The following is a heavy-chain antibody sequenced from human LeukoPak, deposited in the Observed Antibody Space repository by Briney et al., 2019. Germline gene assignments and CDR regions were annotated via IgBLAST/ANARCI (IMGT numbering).Heavy chain of an antibody. V-gene: IGHV4-59*11. J-gene: IGHJ4*02. CDR2: IYYSGST. D-gene: IGHD4-11*01. CDR1: GGSISSRY. Sequence: SSETLSLTCTVSGGSISSRYWSWIRQPPGKGLEWIGYIYYSGSTNYNPSLKSRVTISVDTSKNQFSLKLSSVTAADTAVYYCARSDYTNFDYWGQGTLVTVSS. CDR3: ARSDYTNFDY.